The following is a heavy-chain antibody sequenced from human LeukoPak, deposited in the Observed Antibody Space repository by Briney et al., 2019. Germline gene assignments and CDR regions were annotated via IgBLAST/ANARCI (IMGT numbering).Heavy chain of an antibody. CDR1: GFTFRSYW. CDR3: ARDRGYSSDV. V-gene: IGHV3-74*01. D-gene: IGHD5-18*01. Sequence: GGSPRLSXAASGFTFRSYWMHWVRQAPGKGLVWVSQIKSDGSITSYADSVKGRFTISRDNAKSTLYLQMNSLRAEDTAVYYCARDRGYSSDVWGQGTLVTVSS. CDR2: IKSDGSIT. J-gene: IGHJ4*02.